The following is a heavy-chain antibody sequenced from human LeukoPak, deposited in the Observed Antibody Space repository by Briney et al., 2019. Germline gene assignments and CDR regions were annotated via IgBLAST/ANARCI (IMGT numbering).Heavy chain of an antibody. Sequence: ASVKVSCKASGYTFTGYYMHWVRQAPGQGLEWMGWINPSSGGTNYAQKFQGRVTMTRDTSISTAYMELSRLRSDDTAVYYCASGDMVRGVTTDYWGQGTLVTVSS. D-gene: IGHD3-10*01. J-gene: IGHJ4*02. CDR1: GYTFTGYY. CDR2: INPSSGGT. CDR3: ASGDMVRGVTTDY. V-gene: IGHV1-2*02.